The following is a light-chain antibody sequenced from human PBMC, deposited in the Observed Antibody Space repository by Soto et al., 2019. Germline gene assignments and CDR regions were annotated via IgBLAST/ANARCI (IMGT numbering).Light chain of an antibody. V-gene: IGKV3-20*01. CDR3: PQYGTSKWT. CDR1: QSVSSNY. Sequence: EIVLTQSPGTLSLSPGERATLSCRASQSVSSNYSAWYQQTPGQAPRXXISGASSRETGIPERFSGSGAGTECALTISRLEPEDAAVVYCPQYGTSKWTFGQGTKVDIK. CDR2: GAS. J-gene: IGKJ1*01.